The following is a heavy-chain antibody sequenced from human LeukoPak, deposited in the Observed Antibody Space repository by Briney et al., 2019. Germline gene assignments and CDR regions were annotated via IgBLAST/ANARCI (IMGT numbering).Heavy chain of an antibody. D-gene: IGHD6-13*01. Sequence: GGSLRLSCAASGFTFSSYGMSWVRQAPGKGLEWVSSISSSSSYIYYADSVKGRFTISRDNAKNSLYLQMNSLRAEDTAVYYCARDSVAAAGNAFDIWGQGAMVTVSS. CDR3: ARDSVAAAGNAFDI. CDR1: GFTFSSYG. V-gene: IGHV3-21*01. CDR2: ISSSSSYI. J-gene: IGHJ3*02.